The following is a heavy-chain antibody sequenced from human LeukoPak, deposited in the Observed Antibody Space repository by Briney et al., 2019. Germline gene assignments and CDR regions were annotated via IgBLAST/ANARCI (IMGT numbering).Heavy chain of an antibody. V-gene: IGHV4-31*03. CDR1: GGSISSGGYY. D-gene: IGHD4-4*01. CDR3: ARVVFWVTTVTLWGYYFDY. CDR2: IYYSGST. Sequence: SQTLSLTCTVSGGSISSGGYYWSWIRQHPGKGLEWIGYIYYSGSTYYNPSLKSRVTISVDTSKNQFSLKLSSVTAADTAVYYCARVVFWVTTVTLWGYYFDYWGQGTLVTVSS. J-gene: IGHJ4*02.